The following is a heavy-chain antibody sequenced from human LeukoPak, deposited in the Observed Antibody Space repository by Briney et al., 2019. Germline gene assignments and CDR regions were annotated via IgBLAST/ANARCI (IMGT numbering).Heavy chain of an antibody. CDR3: AREMVRGVIIALI. D-gene: IGHD3-10*01. CDR2: ISAYSGGT. CDR1: GGTFSSYA. V-gene: IGHV1-2*02. J-gene: IGHJ4*02. Sequence: ASVKVSCKASGGTFSSYAISWVRQAPGQGLEWMGWISAYSGGTNYAQKFQGRVTMTRDTSISTAYMELGRLRSDDTAVYYCAREMVRGVIIALIWGQGTLVTVSS.